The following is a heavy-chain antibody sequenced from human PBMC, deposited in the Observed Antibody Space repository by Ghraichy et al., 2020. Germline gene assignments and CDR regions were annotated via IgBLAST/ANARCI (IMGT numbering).Heavy chain of an antibody. D-gene: IGHD2-2*01. CDR3: ARDSTGLAGYYYYYMDV. CDR1: GYTFTSYG. Sequence: ASVKVSCKASGYTFTSYGISWVRQAPGQGLEWMGWISAYNGNTNYAQKLQGRVTMTTDTSTSTAYMELRSLRSDDTAVYYCARDSTGLAGYYYYYMDVWGKGTTVTVSS. V-gene: IGHV1-18*01. CDR2: ISAYNGNT. J-gene: IGHJ6*03.